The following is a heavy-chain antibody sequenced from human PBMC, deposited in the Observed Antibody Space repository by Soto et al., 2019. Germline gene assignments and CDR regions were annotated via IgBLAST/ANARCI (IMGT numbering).Heavy chain of an antibody. CDR2: IIPIFGTA. D-gene: IGHD6-19*01. J-gene: IGHJ4*02. Sequence: QVQLVQSGAEVKKPGSSVKVSCKASRGTFSSYAISWVRQAPGQGLEWMGGIIPIFGTANYAQKFQGRVTITADESTSTAYMELSSLRSEDTAVYYCARRIAVAGTGMVYFDYWGQGTLVTVSS. CDR3: ARRIAVAGTGMVYFDY. CDR1: RGTFSSYA. V-gene: IGHV1-69*01.